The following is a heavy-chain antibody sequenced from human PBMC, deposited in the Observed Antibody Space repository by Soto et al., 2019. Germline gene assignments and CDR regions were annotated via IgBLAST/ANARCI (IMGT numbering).Heavy chain of an antibody. V-gene: IGHV3-23*01. D-gene: IGHD6-13*01. CDR3: AEDRAAAGSYGMDV. CDR2: ISGSGGST. Sequence: DVQLLESGGGLVQPGGSLRLSCAASGFTFSSYAMNWVRQAPGKGLEWVSAISGSGGSTYYADSVKGRFTISRDNSRNTLYLQMNSLSAEDTAVYYWAEDRAAAGSYGMDVWGQGTTVTVSS. J-gene: IGHJ6*02. CDR1: GFTFSSYA.